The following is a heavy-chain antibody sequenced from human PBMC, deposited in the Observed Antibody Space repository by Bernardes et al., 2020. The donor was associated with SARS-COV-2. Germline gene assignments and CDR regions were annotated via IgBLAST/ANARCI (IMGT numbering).Heavy chain of an antibody. J-gene: IGHJ4*02. CDR2: IYPGDSDT. Sequence: GASLKISCKGSGYSFTSYWIGWVRQMPGKGLEWMGIIYPGDSDTRYSPSFQGQVTISADKSISTAYLQWSSLKASDTAMYYCARLGLDSGAARDFDYWGQGTLVTVSS. CDR1: GYSFTSYW. D-gene: IGHD6-6*01. V-gene: IGHV5-51*01. CDR3: ARLGLDSGAARDFDY.